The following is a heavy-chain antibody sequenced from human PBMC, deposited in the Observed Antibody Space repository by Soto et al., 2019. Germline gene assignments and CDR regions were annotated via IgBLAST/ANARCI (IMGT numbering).Heavy chain of an antibody. J-gene: IGHJ4*02. CDR2: IIPIFGTI. CDR1: GGTFNNHV. D-gene: IGHD4-17*01. CDR3: ATEQTRVWTYGGHSLDY. V-gene: IGHV1-69*12. Sequence: QVQLVQSAAEVKRPGSSVKVSCKASGGTFNNHVINWVRQDPGQGLEWMGEIIPIFGTINYAQEFQGRVTMIADETTTTAYMELSSLRSDDPAVDYCATEQTRVWTYGGHSLDYWFQGTRVSGST.